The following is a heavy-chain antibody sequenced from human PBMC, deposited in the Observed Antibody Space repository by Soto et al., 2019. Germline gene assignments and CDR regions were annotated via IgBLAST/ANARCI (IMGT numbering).Heavy chain of an antibody. V-gene: IGHV3-23*01. CDR3: AKGPDGSGYYPNWFDS. Sequence: EVHLLESGGALVQPGGSLTLSCAASGFSFSDYAMSWVRQAPGKGLEWVSSISRTGDSAYYADSVQGRFAISRDRSKNRLSLQITILRVEDTAVYYCAKGPDGSGYYPNWFDSWGQGTLITVSS. CDR1: GFSFSDYA. D-gene: IGHD3-22*01. CDR2: ISRTGDSA. J-gene: IGHJ5*01.